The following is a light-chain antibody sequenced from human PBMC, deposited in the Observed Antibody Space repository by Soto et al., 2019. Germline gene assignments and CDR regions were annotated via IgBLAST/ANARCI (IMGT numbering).Light chain of an antibody. CDR3: QSYDTSLSGVV. CDR1: SSNIGAGYD. Sequence: QSVLTQPPSVSGAPGQRVTISCTGGSSNIGAGYDVHWYQQLPGTAPKLLIDGNIDRPSGVPDRFSGSKSGTSASLAITGLQAEDEADYYCQSYDTSLSGVVFGTGTKVTVL. CDR2: GNI. J-gene: IGLJ1*01. V-gene: IGLV1-40*01.